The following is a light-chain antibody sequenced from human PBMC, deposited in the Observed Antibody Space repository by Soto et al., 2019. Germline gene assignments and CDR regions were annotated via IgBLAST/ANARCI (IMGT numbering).Light chain of an antibody. J-gene: IGKJ3*01. Sequence: DIPMTQSPSSLSASVGDRVTITCRASQGINNYVAWYQQKPGKPPKLLIYAASTLQSGVPSRFSGSGSGTDITLTINSLQPDDVATYSFQKYSSVPVFGPGTKVDIK. CDR1: QGINNY. V-gene: IGKV1-27*01. CDR2: AAS. CDR3: QKYSSVPV.